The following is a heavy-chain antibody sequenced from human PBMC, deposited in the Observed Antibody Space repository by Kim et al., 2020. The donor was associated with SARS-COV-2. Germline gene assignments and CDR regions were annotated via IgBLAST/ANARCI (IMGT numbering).Heavy chain of an antibody. CDR2: IKSKTDGGTT. J-gene: IGHJ5*02. Sequence: GGSLRLSCAASGFTFSNAWMSWVRQAPGKGLEWVGRIKSKTDGGTTDYAAPVKGRFTISRDDSKNTLYLQMNSLKTEDTAVYYCTTCLQWLVNRSEKKRKELLTPWGQGTLVTVSS. CDR1: GFTFSNAW. D-gene: IGHD6-19*01. V-gene: IGHV3-15*01. CDR3: TTCLQWLVNRSEKKRKELLTP.